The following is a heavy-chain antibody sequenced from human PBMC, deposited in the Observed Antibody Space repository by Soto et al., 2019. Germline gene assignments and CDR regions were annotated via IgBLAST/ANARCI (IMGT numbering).Heavy chain of an antibody. CDR2: IYYSGST. CDR3: AGGTVGYAWFDP. CDR1: GGSISSGDYY. D-gene: IGHD5-12*01. J-gene: IGHJ5*02. V-gene: IGHV4-30-4*01. Sequence: SETLSLTCTVSGGSISSGDYYWSWIRQPPGKGLEWIGYIYYSGSTYYNPSLKSRVTISVDTSKNQFSLKLSSVTAADTAVYYCAGGTVGYAWFDPWGQGTLVTVSS.